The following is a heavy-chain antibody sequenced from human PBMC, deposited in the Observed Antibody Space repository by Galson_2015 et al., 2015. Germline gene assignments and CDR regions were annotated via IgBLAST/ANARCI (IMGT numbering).Heavy chain of an antibody. V-gene: IGHV1-18*01. Sequence: SVKVSCKASGYTFTSYGISWVRQAPGQGLEWMGWISANTGDTNYAQRLQGRVAMTTDTSTSTAYMELRSLTSDDTAAYYCARFGFGELLSYWGQGALVTVSS. D-gene: IGHD3-10*01. CDR3: ARFGFGELLSY. CDR1: GYTFTSYG. CDR2: ISANTGDT. J-gene: IGHJ4*02.